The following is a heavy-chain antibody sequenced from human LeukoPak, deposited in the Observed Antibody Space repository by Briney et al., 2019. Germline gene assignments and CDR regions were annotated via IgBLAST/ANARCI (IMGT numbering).Heavy chain of an antibody. CDR3: AKTRSVATRAKDY. CDR1: GLTFSSYG. J-gene: IGHJ4*02. V-gene: IGHV3-30*18. Sequence: GGSLRLSCAASGLTFSSYGMHWVRQAPGKGLEWVAVILNDGIRKYYAESVKGRFTISRDNSGNTLSLQMNSLRAEDTAVYFCAKTRSVATRAKDYWGQGTLVTVSS. CDR2: ILNDGIRK.